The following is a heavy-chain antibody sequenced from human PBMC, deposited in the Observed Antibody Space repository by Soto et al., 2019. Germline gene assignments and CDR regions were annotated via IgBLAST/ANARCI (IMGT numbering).Heavy chain of an antibody. V-gene: IGHV3-15*01. CDR3: TTDLYDPPYYYYMDV. D-gene: IGHD5-12*01. CDR1: GFTFSNAW. J-gene: IGHJ6*03. Sequence: GGSLRLSCAASGFTFSNAWMSWVRQAPGKGLEWVGRIKSKTDGGTTDYAAPVKGRFTISRDDSKNTLYLQMNSLKTEDTAVYYCTTDLYDPPYYYYMDVWGKGTTVTVSS. CDR2: IKSKTDGGTT.